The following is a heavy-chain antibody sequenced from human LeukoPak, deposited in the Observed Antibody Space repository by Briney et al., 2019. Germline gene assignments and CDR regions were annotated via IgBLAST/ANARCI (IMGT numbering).Heavy chain of an antibody. Sequence: SETLSLTCTVSGGSISSYYWSWIRQPPGKGLECIGYIYYSGSTNYNPSLKSRVTISVDTSKNQFSLKLSSVTAADTAVYYCARGGYSSSWSYYYYYMDVWGKGTTVTISS. CDR3: ARGGYSSSWSYYYYYMDV. CDR1: GGSISSYY. V-gene: IGHV4-59*01. D-gene: IGHD6-13*01. CDR2: IYYSGST. J-gene: IGHJ6*03.